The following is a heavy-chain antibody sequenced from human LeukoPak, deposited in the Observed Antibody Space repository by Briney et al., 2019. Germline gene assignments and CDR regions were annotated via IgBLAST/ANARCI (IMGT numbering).Heavy chain of an antibody. V-gene: IGHV3-23*01. Sequence: PGGSLRLSCAASGFTFSSYAISWVRQARGKGLEWVSAISGSGAVTYYAESVKGRFTISRDNSKNTVYLHMNSLKAEDTAVYYCARGLTTTGFDSWGQGTLVTVSS. D-gene: IGHD4-17*01. CDR1: GFTFSSYA. CDR3: ARGLTTTGFDS. J-gene: IGHJ5*01. CDR2: ISGSGAVT.